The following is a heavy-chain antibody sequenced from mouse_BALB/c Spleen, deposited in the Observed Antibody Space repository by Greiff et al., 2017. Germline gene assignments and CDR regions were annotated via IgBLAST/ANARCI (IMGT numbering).Heavy chain of an antibody. D-gene: IGHD1-1*01. J-gene: IGHJ1*01. Sequence: VKLMESGPGLVQPSQSLSITCTVSGFSLTSYGVHWVRQSPGKGLEWLGVIWSGGSTDYNAAFISRLSISKDNSKSQVFFKMNSLQANDTAIYYCARSPITTVVAPGVWGAGTTVTVSS. CDR1: GFSLTSYG. CDR3: ARSPITTVVAPGV. CDR2: IWSGGST. V-gene: IGHV2-2*02.